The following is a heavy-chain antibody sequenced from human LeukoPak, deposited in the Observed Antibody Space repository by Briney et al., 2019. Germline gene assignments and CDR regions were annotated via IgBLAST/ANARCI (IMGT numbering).Heavy chain of an antibody. CDR3: ARDVLTYYYDSSGLDY. Sequence: ASVKVSCKVSGYTLTELSMHWVRQAPGQGLEWMGRINPNSGGTNYAQKFQGRVTMTRDTSISTAYMELSRLRPDDTAVYYCARDVLTYYYDSSGLDYWGQGTLVTVSS. CDR1: GYTLTELS. CDR2: INPNSGGT. J-gene: IGHJ4*02. D-gene: IGHD3-22*01. V-gene: IGHV1-2*06.